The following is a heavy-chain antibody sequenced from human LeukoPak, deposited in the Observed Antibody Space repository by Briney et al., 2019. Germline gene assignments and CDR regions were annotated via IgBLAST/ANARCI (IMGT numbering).Heavy chain of an antibody. V-gene: IGHV3-23*01. Sequence: PGGSLRLSCAASKYTSSNYAMTWVRQAPAKGLEWVSGISGSGGTTYYADSVKGRFTISRDISRNTLHLQMNSLRAEDTAVYYCAKAFAHDILTGYYYYYMDVWGKGTTVTVSS. D-gene: IGHD3-9*01. CDR3: AKAFAHDILTGYYYYYMDV. CDR2: ISGSGGTT. CDR1: KYTSSNYA. J-gene: IGHJ6*03.